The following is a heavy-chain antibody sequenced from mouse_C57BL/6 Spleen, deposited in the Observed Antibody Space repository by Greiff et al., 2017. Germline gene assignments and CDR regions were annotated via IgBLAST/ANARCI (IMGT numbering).Heavy chain of an antibody. CDR2: IRNKANGYTT. J-gene: IGHJ4*01. V-gene: IGHV7-3*01. D-gene: IGHD2-4*01. Sequence: EVKLMESGGGLVQPGGSLSLSCAASGFTFTAYYMSWVRQPPGKALEWLGFIRNKANGYTTEYSASLNGRFTISSDNSQSILYLQMNALRAEDSATYYCARYISYYDYLYYAMYYWGQGTSVTVSS. CDR1: GFTFTAYY. CDR3: ARYISYYDYLYYAMYY.